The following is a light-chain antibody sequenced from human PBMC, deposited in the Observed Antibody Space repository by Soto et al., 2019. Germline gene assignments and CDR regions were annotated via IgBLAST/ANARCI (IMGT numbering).Light chain of an antibody. CDR1: RSLFDRDDGNTY. Sequence: DIVMTQDPLSLPVTAGEPASISCRSSRSLFDRDDGNTYLDWYLKKPGQSPQLLIYALSYRASGVPDRFSGRGSGTDFTLKIGRVEAEDVGVYYCMQRIDFLFAFGPGTRVDIK. V-gene: IGKV2-40*01. CDR2: ALS. J-gene: IGKJ3*01. CDR3: MQRIDFLFA.